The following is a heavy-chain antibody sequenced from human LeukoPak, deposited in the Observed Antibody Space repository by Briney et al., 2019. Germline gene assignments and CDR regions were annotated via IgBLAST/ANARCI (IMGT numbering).Heavy chain of an antibody. CDR2: IYSGGST. CDR1: GFTVSSNY. V-gene: IGHV3-53*01. Sequence: GGSLRLSCAASGFTVSSNYMSWVRQAPGKGLEWVSVIYSGGSTYYADSVKGRFTISGDNSKNTLYLQMNSLRAEDTAVYYCARDPHYDSSGYYGLGAFDIWGQGTMVTVSS. J-gene: IGHJ3*02. D-gene: IGHD3-22*01. CDR3: ARDPHYDSSGYYGLGAFDI.